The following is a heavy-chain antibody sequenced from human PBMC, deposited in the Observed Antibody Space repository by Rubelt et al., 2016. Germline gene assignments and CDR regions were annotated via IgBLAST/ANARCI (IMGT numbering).Heavy chain of an antibody. CDR1: GYSISSGYY. J-gene: IGHJ4*02. CDR3: ARERPGYCSSGSCFPLDY. V-gene: IGHV4-38-2*02. D-gene: IGHD2-15*01. Sequence: QVQLQESGPGLVKPSETLSLTCTVSGYSISSGYYWGWIRQPPGKGLEWIGSIYQSGSTYYNPSLKSRVTISVDTSKNQFSRKLSSVTAADTAVYYCARERPGYCSSGSCFPLDYWGQGTLVTVSS. CDR2: IYQSGST.